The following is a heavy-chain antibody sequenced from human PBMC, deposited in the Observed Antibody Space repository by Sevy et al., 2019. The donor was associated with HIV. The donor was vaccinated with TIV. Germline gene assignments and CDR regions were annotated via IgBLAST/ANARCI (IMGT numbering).Heavy chain of an antibody. CDR1: GYTFTSYG. CDR2: ISAYNGNT. Sequence: ASVKVSCKASGYTFTSYGISWVRQAPGQGLEWMGWISAYNGNTNYAQKLQGRVTMTTDTSTSTAYMELRSLRSDDTAVYYCARDNIWGGVWGYYYYMDVWDKGTTVTVSS. CDR3: ARDNIWGGVWGYYYYMDV. D-gene: IGHD3-16*01. J-gene: IGHJ6*03. V-gene: IGHV1-18*01.